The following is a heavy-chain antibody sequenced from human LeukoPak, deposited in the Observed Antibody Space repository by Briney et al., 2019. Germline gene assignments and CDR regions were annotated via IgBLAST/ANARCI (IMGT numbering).Heavy chain of an antibody. CDR2: ISYDANNK. V-gene: IGHV3-30*02. D-gene: IGHD3-10*01. J-gene: IGHJ4*02. CDR1: GFTFSSYG. Sequence: GGYLRLSCASSGFTFSSYGIHWVRQAPGKGLEWVAFISYDANNKYYVDSVKGRFTISRDDSKNALYLQMNSLRAEDTAVYCCAKDPLQYGSGSYYFDYWGQGTLVTVSS. CDR3: AKDPLQYGSGSYYFDY.